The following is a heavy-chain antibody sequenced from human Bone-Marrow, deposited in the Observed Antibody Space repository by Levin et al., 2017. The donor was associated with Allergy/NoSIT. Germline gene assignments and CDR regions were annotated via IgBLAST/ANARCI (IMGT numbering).Heavy chain of an antibody. Sequence: SETLSLTCTVSGASISSNDYYWSWIRQPPGKGLEWIGYIYSSGNTHYNPSLKSRVTMSLDASKNQISLKLDSVTSADTAVYYCARDRDYYDSSGYDIVYYGMDGWGQGTTVTVSS. J-gene: IGHJ6*02. V-gene: IGHV4-30-4*01. D-gene: IGHD3-22*01. CDR1: GASISSNDYY. CDR3: ARDRDYYDSSGYDIVYYGMDG. CDR2: IYSSGNT.